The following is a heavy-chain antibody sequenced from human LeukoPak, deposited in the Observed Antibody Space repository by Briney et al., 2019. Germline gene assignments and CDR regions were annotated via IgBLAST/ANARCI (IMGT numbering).Heavy chain of an antibody. CDR2: IRYDGSNK. J-gene: IGHJ4*02. D-gene: IGHD3-22*01. Sequence: PGGSLRLSCAASGFTFSSYGMHWVRQAPGKGLEWVAFIRYDGSNKYYADSVKGRFTIDRDNSKNTVYLQKNSLRPDDTAIYFCARQESRNYYYEGLDYWGQGNLVTVSS. CDR1: GFTFSSYG. V-gene: IGHV3-30*02. CDR3: ARQESRNYYYEGLDY.